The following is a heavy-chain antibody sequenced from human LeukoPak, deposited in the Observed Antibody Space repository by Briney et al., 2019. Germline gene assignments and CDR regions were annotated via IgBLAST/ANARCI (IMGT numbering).Heavy chain of an antibody. CDR3: ARGRTAYYYDSSFFDY. J-gene: IGHJ4*02. CDR2: IKQDGSEK. D-gene: IGHD3-22*01. Sequence: GGSLRLSCAASGFTFSSYWKSWVRQAPGKGLEWVANIKQDGSEKYCVDSVKGRFTVSRDNAKNSLFLQMNSLRAEDTAVYYCARGRTAYYYDSSFFDYWGQGTLVTVSS. V-gene: IGHV3-7*01. CDR1: GFTFSSYW.